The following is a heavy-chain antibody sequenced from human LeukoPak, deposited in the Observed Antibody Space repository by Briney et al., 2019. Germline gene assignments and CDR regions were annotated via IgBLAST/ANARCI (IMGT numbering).Heavy chain of an antibody. CDR2: VFYSGST. CDR1: GGSISSSTW. D-gene: IGHD3-9*01. CDR3: ASGGLQSRYLDH. V-gene: IGHV4-4*02. Sequence: SETLCLTCAVSGGSISSSTWWTWVRLLPGKGLEWIGEVFYSGSTNLNPSLKSRLTMSVDESKHEFSLRLTSVTAADTALYYCASGGLQSRYLDHWGRGTLVIVSS. J-gene: IGHJ4*02.